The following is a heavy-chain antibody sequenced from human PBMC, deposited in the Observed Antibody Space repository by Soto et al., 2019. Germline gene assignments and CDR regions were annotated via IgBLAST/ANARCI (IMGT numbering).Heavy chain of an antibody. J-gene: IGHJ5*02. CDR1: GYTFTNYA. CDR3: AILRHFGEGMGFDP. D-gene: IGHD3-16*01. Sequence: QVQLVQSGAEVKKPGASVKVSCKASGYTFTNYAMHWVRQAPGQRLEWMGWINAGNGNAKYSQKFQGRVTITRDTSASTDYMELSSLRSEDTAVYSCAILRHFGEGMGFDPWGQGTLVTVSS. V-gene: IGHV1-3*01. CDR2: INAGNGNA.